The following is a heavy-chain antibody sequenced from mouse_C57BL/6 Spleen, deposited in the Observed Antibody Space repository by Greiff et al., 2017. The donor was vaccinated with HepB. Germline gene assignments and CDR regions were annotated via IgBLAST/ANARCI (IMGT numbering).Heavy chain of an antibody. V-gene: IGHV1-64*01. Sequence: VQLQQPGAELVKPGASVKLSCKASGYTFTSYWMHWVKQRPGQGLEWIGMIHPNSGSTNYNEKFKSKATLTVDKSSSTAYMQLSSLTSEDSAVYYCARGGPTTVVATDYWGQGTTLTVSS. CDR2: IHPNSGST. J-gene: IGHJ2*01. D-gene: IGHD1-1*01. CDR1: GYTFTSYW. CDR3: ARGGPTTVVATDY.